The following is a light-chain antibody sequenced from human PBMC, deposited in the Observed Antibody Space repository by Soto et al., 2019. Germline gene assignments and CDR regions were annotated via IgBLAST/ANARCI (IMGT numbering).Light chain of an antibody. CDR2: GAS. CDR1: QSVSSY. Sequence: EIVLTQSPATLSLSPGERATLSCRASQSVSSYLAWYQQKPGQAPRLLMYGASNRATGIPARFSGSGSGTDFTLTISSLEPEDFAVYYCQQRSNWPPFTFGPGTKVDIK. V-gene: IGKV3-11*01. J-gene: IGKJ3*01. CDR3: QQRSNWPPFT.